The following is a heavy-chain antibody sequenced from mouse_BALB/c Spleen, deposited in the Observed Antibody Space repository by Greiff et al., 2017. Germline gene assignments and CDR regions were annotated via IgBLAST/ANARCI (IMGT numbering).Heavy chain of an antibody. D-gene: IGHD1-1*01. CDR2: ISSGGSYT. Sequence: EVKLVESGGDLVKPGGSLKLSCVASGFTFSSYGMSWVRQTPDKRLEWVATISSGGSYTYYPDSVKGRFTISRDNAKNTLYLQMSSLKSEDTAMYYCARHETTVVATDRYFDYWGQGTTLTVSS. CDR1: GFTFSSYG. CDR3: ARHETTVVATDRYFDY. J-gene: IGHJ2*01. V-gene: IGHV5-6*01.